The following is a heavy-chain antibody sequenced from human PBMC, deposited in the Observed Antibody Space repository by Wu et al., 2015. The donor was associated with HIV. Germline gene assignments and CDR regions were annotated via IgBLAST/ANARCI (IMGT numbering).Heavy chain of an antibody. V-gene: IGHV1-2*02. D-gene: IGHD3-10*01. CDR2: INPNSGGT. CDR3: ARVYGSGTYYPPYYYYGLDV. Sequence: QVQLVQSGVEVKKPGASMKVSCKASGYTXTGYYLHWVRQAPGQGLEWMGWINPNSGGTNYAQNFQGRVTMTRDTSNNTAYMELSRLRSDDTAVYYCARVYGSGTYYPPYYYYGLDVWGQGTTVTVSS. J-gene: IGHJ6*02. CDR1: GYTXTGYY.